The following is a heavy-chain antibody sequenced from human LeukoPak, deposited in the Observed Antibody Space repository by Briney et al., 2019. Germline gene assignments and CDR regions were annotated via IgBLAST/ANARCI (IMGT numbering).Heavy chain of an antibody. V-gene: IGHV3-7*01. CDR2: INQDGSEK. D-gene: IGHD7-27*01. J-gene: IGHJ4*01. Sequence: SGGSLRLSCAASGFTFDDYAMHWVRQAPGKGLEWVANINQDGSEKYYVDSVKGRFTISRDNAKNSLFLQMNSLRAEDTAVYYCVPGFDYWGQGTLVTVSS. CDR3: VPGFDY. CDR1: GFTFDDYA.